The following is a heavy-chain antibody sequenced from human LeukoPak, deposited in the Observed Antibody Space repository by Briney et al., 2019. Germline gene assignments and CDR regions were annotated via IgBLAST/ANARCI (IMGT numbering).Heavy chain of an antibody. J-gene: IGHJ4*02. CDR3: AKTPGEWLVPDYFDY. V-gene: IGHV3-23*01. CDR2: ISGSGGST. D-gene: IGHD6-19*01. Sequence: ETLSLTCAVYGGSFSGYYWSWVRQAPGKGLEWVSAISGSGGSTYYADSVKGRFTISRDNSKNTLYLQMNSLRAEDTAVYYCAKTPGEWLVPDYFDYWGQGTLVTVSS. CDR1: GGSFSGYY.